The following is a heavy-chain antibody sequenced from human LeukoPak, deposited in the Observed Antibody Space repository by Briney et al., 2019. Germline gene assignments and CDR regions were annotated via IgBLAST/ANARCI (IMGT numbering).Heavy chain of an antibody. Sequence: SETLSLTCTVSGGSISSCYWSWIRQPPGKGLEWIGYIYYSGSTNYNPSLKSRVTISVDTSKNQFSLKLSSVTAADTAVYYCARDRSSFGDYPDAFDIWGQGTMVTVSS. CDR2: IYYSGST. D-gene: IGHD3-3*01. V-gene: IGHV4-59*01. J-gene: IGHJ3*02. CDR3: ARDRSSFGDYPDAFDI. CDR1: GGSISSCY.